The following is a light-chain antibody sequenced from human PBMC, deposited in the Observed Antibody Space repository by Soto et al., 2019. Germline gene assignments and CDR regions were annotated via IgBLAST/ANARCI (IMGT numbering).Light chain of an antibody. CDR2: EVS. CDR1: SSDVGGYNY. Sequence: QSVLTQPASVSGSPGQSITISCNGTSSDVGGYNYVSWYQQHPGKAPKLMIYEVSNRPSGVSNRFSGSKSGNTASLTISGLQAEDEADYYCSSYTSSSPLDVFGTGTKLTVL. V-gene: IGLV2-14*01. J-gene: IGLJ1*01. CDR3: SSYTSSSPLDV.